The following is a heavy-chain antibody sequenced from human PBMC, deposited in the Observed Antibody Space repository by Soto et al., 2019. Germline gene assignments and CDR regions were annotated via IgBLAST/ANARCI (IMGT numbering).Heavy chain of an antibody. V-gene: IGHV3-74*01. Sequence: VGSLRLSCSVSGFTFSAYWMHWVRQVPGKGLTWVSRISDDGSTATYADSVKGRFVISRDNAKNSLYLEMNTLRADDSGLYYCARGPRASSTGTGAHCGRRTLVTVSS. CDR2: ISDDGSTA. CDR1: GFTFSAYW. J-gene: IGHJ4*02. CDR3: ARGPRASSTGTGAH. D-gene: IGHD1-1*01.